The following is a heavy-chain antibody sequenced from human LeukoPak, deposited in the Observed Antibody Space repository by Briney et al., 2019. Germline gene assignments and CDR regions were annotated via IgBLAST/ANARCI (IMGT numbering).Heavy chain of an antibody. V-gene: IGHV5-51*01. CDR1: GYNFTNYW. Sequence: GESLKISCKGSGYNFTNYWIGWVRQMPGKGLEWMGIIYPGNSDTRYSPSFVGQVTISTDKSISTAYLQWSSLKASDTAIYYCARLGTTMIMRDWGQGTLVTVSS. CDR2: IYPGNSDT. CDR3: ARLGTTMIMRD. J-gene: IGHJ4*02. D-gene: IGHD1-1*01.